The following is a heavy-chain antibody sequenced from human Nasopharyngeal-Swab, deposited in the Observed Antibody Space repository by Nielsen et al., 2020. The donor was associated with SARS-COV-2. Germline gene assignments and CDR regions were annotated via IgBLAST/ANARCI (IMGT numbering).Heavy chain of an antibody. D-gene: IGHD5-12*01. V-gene: IGHV7-4-1*02. J-gene: IGHJ6*03. CDR1: GYSLAKFELT. CDR2: INTNTGNP. CDR3: ARDLSGYDAFYYYYYMDV. Sequence: ASVKVSCKVSGYSLAKFELTMHWVRQAPGQGLEWMGWINTNTGNPTYAQGFTGRFVFSLDTSVSTAYLQISSLKAEDTAVYYCARDLSGYDAFYYYYYMDVWGKGTTVTVSS.